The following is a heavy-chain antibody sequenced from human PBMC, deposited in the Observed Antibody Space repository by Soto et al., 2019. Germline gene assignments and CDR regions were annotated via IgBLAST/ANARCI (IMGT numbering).Heavy chain of an antibody. J-gene: IGHJ4*02. Sequence: QVLLVQSGAEVKKPGSSVKVSCKASGGTFSDYAISWVRQAPGHGLEWMGGIVPIFGTGNHAQKFQGRVTVTADGSTSTAYMELSSLRSEDTAVYYCARVLVGATYFDYWGQGTLVTVSS. V-gene: IGHV1-69*01. CDR3: ARVLVGATYFDY. D-gene: IGHD1-26*01. CDR2: IVPIFGTG. CDR1: GGTFSDYA.